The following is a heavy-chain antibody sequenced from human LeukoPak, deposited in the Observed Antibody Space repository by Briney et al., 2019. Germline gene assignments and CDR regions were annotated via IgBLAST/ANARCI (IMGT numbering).Heavy chain of an antibody. CDR3: ARHRAVAATAELGRDV. V-gene: IGHV3-21*01. CDR2: ISSSSSHM. CDR1: GFTFSTYS. D-gene: IGHD6-19*01. J-gene: IGHJ6*02. Sequence: GGSLRLSCAASGFTFSTYSMDWVRPAPGKGLEWVSAISSSSSHMFYADSVKGRFTISRDNAQNSLYLQMTSLRAEDTAVYYCARHRAVAATAELGRDVWGQGTTVTVSS.